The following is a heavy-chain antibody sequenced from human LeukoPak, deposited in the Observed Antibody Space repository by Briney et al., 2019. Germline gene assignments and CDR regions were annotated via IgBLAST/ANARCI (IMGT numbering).Heavy chain of an antibody. J-gene: IGHJ4*02. V-gene: IGHV3-74*01. CDR1: GFTFSSYW. CDR3: ARDDNWNDKPFDH. D-gene: IGHD1-20*01. Sequence: PGGSLRLSCAASGFTFSSYWMHWVRQAPGKGLVWVSRINSDGSSTSYADSVKGRFTISRDTAKNSLYLQMNSLRAEDTALYYCARDDNWNDKPFDHWGQGVLVTVSS. CDR2: INSDGSST.